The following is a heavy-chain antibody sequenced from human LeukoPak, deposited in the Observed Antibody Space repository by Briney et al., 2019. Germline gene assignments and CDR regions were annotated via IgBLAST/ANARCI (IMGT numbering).Heavy chain of an antibody. CDR1: GYTFTGYY. J-gene: IGHJ5*02. V-gene: IGHV1-2*02. D-gene: IGHD1-26*01. CDR2: INPNSGGT. CDR3: ARDLRLTSGSPGFDP. Sequence: ASVKVSCKASGYTFTGYYMHWVRQAPGQGLEWMGWINPNSGGTNYAQKFQGRVTMTRDTSISTAYMELSRLTSDDTAVYYCARDLRLTSGSPGFDPWGQGTLVTVSS.